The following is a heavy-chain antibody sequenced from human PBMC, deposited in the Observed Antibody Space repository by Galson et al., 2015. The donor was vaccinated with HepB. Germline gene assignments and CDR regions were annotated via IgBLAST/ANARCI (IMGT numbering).Heavy chain of an antibody. J-gene: IGHJ5*02. CDR3: VKTRAMAPRLPSFFDH. CDR2: ISGRGDET. V-gene: IGHV3-23*01. CDR1: GFSFRFFG. D-gene: IGHD5-24*01. Sequence: SLRLSCAASGFSFRFFGMTWVRQAPGKGLEWVSTISGRGDETYYADSVKGRFTISRDNSETTLFLQMNSLRVDDTAVYYCVKTRAMAPRLPSFFDHWGQGTLVTGSS.